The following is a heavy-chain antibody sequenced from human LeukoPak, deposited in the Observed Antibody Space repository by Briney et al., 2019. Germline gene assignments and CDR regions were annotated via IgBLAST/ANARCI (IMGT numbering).Heavy chain of an antibody. CDR3: VRVTEN. Sequence: GGSLRLSCEASGFTFRNFYMHWVRQAPGEGLVLVARINSDQSEANYADSVKGRFTISRDNAKNTLYLQMNSLRAEDTAVYYCVRVTENWGQGTLVTVSS. J-gene: IGHJ4*02. V-gene: IGHV3-74*01. CDR2: INSDQSEA. CDR1: GFTFRNFY.